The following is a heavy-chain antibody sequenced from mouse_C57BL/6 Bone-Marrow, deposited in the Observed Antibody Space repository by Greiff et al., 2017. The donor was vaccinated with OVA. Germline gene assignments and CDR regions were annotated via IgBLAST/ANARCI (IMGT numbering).Heavy chain of an antibody. Sequence: VKLVVSGAELVKPGASVKLSCKASGYTFTEYTIHWVKQRSGQGLEWIGWFYPGSGSIKYNEKFKDKATLTADKSSSTVYMELSRLTSEDSAVYFCARHEEGAAYGRYFDVWGTGTTVTVSS. CDR2: FYPGSGSI. D-gene: IGHD1-1*01. V-gene: IGHV1-62-2*01. CDR3: ARHEEGAAYGRYFDV. CDR1: GYTFTEYT. J-gene: IGHJ1*03.